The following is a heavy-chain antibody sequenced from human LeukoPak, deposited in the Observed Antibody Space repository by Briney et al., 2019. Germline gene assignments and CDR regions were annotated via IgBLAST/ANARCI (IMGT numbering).Heavy chain of an antibody. CDR3: ARHPKRTYSYGKNYFDY. CDR2: INHSGST. Sequence: PSETLSLTCAVYGGSFSGYYWSWIRQPPGKGLEWIGEINHSGSTNYNPSLKSRVTISVDTSKNQFPLKLSSVTAADTAVYYCARHPKRTYSYGKNYFDYWGQGTLVTVSS. D-gene: IGHD5-18*01. V-gene: IGHV4-34*01. CDR1: GGSFSGYY. J-gene: IGHJ4*02.